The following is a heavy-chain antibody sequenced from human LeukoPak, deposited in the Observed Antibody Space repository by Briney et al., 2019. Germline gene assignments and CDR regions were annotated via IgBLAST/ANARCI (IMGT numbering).Heavy chain of an antibody. J-gene: IGHJ4*02. D-gene: IGHD3-22*01. Sequence: GGSLRLSCAASGFTFSSYCMNWVCQAPGKGLEWVSYISSGSSTIYYADSVKGRFTISRDNVKNSLYLQMNSLRAEDTAVYFCARGPYDSRGYYYYWGQGTLVTVSS. CDR3: ARGPYDSRGYYYY. CDR1: GFTFSSYC. V-gene: IGHV3-48*01. CDR2: ISSGSSTI.